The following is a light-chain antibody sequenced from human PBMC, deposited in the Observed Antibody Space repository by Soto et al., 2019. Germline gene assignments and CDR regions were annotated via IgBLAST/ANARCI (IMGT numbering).Light chain of an antibody. CDR2: GVN. V-gene: IGLV2-8*01. J-gene: IGLJ3*02. CDR3: TSYAGSNNPVV. Sequence: QSALTQPPSASGSPGQSVTISCTGTSSAVGSYNYVSWYQQHPDKAPKLIIYGVNERPSGVPDRFSGSKSGNTASLTVSGLQAEDESDYYCTSYAGSNNPVVFGGGTKLTVL. CDR1: SSAVGSYNY.